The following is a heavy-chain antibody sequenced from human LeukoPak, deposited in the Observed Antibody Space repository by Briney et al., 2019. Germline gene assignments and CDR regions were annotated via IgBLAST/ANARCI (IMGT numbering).Heavy chain of an antibody. V-gene: IGHV3-11*01. CDR3: ATIRYYHETTGYYFDH. CDR2: ISRTFTI. D-gene: IGHD3-22*01. CDR1: GLTFSDYY. Sequence: PGGSLRLSCAASGLTFSDYYMSWIRQAPGKGLEWVSFISRTFTIYYVESVKGRFTISRDNAKNSLHLQMNSLRAEDTAVYYCATIRYYHETTGYYFDHWGQGSLVTVST. J-gene: IGHJ4*02.